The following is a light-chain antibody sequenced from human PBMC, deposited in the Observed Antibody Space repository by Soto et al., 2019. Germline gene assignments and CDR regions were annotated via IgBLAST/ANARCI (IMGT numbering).Light chain of an antibody. V-gene: IGLV2-14*01. CDR1: SSDVGGYNS. J-gene: IGLJ1*01. Sequence: QSVLTQPASVSGSPGQSITISCTGTSSDVGGYNSVSWYQQHPGKAPKLMIYEVNNRPSGVSTRFSGSKSGNTASLTISGLQPEDEADYYCSSYTTTTTYVFGTGTQLTVL. CDR3: SSYTTTTTYV. CDR2: EVN.